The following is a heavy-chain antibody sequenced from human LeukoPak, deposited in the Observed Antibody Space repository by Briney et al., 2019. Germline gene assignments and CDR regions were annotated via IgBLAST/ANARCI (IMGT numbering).Heavy chain of an antibody. D-gene: IGHD3-22*01. V-gene: IGHV4-59*01. J-gene: IGHJ6*03. Sequence: SETLSLTCTVSGGSISSYYWSWIRQPPGKGLEWIGYIYYSGSTNYNPSLKSRVTISVDTSKNQFSLKLSSVTAADTAVYYCARVGRDYYDSSGYYYDYYYYYMDVWGKGTTVTISS. CDR2: IYYSGST. CDR3: ARVGRDYYDSSGYYYDYYYYYMDV. CDR1: GGSISSYY.